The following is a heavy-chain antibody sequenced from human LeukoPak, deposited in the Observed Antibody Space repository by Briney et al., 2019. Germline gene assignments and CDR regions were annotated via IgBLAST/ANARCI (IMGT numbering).Heavy chain of an antibody. CDR1: GFIFDDYD. J-gene: IGHJ4*02. V-gene: IGHV3-7*01. CDR3: ATSCRDREEKIDY. CDR2: IKQDGSET. D-gene: IGHD1-14*01. Sequence: GGSLRLSCAASGFIFDDYDMTWVRQAPGKGLEWVANIKQDGSETHYVDSVKGRFTISRDNAKNSLYLQINSLRVEDTAVYYCATSCRDREEKIDYWGQGSLVTVSS.